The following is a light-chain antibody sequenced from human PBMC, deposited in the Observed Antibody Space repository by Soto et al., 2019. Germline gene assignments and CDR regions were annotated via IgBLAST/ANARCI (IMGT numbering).Light chain of an antibody. Sequence: QSALTQPPSASGSPGQSVTISCTGTSSDVGGYNYVSWYQQHPGKAPKLMIYEVSKRPSGVPDRFSGSKSGNTASLTVSGLPAEDEADYYCSSYAGSNPVVFGGGTTVTVL. V-gene: IGLV2-8*01. CDR1: SSDVGGYNY. J-gene: IGLJ2*01. CDR3: SSYAGSNPVV. CDR2: EVS.